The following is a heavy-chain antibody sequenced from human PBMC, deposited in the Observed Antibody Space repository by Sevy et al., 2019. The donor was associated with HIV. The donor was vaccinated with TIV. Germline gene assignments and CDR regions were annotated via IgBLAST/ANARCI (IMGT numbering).Heavy chain of an antibody. CDR1: GFTFSSYN. D-gene: IGHD6-13*01. CDR2: ISSSSTYI. V-gene: IGHV3-21*01. Sequence: GGSLRLSCAASGFTFSSYNMNWVRQAPGKGLEWVSSISSSSTYIYYADSVQGRFTISRDNAKNSLFLQMNSLRAEDTAVYHCARDCGPGTTAAPDLWGRGTLVTVS. CDR3: ARDCGPGTTAAPDL. J-gene: IGHJ2*01.